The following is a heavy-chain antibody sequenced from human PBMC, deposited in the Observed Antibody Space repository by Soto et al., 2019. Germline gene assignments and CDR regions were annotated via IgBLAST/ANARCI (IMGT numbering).Heavy chain of an antibody. V-gene: IGHV4-30-4*01. CDR1: GGSISSGDYY. Sequence: SETLSLTCTVSGGSISSGDYYWSWIRQPPGKGLEWIGYIYYSGSTYYNPSLKSRVTISVDTSKNQFSLKLSSVTAADTAVYYCAREFNYYDSSPKGNWFDPWGRGTLVTVSS. CDR3: AREFNYYDSSPKGNWFDP. CDR2: IYYSGST. J-gene: IGHJ5*02. D-gene: IGHD3-22*01.